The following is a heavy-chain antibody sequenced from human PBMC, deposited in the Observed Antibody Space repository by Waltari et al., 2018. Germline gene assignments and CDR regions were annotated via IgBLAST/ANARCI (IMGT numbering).Heavy chain of an antibody. V-gene: IGHV3-21*01. D-gene: IGHD1-20*01. CDR2: ISGSSTYI. Sequence: EVQLVESGGGLVKPGGSLRLSCAASGFTFSSYSMNWVRQAPGKGLEWVSSISGSSTYIYYADSVKGRFTISRDNAKKSLYLQMNSLRAEDTAVYYCARDPAITAPSDYWGQVTLVTVSS. CDR1: GFTFSSYS. J-gene: IGHJ4*02. CDR3: ARDPAITAPSDY.